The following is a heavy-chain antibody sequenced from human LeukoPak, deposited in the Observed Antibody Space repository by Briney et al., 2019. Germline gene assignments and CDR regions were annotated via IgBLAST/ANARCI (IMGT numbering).Heavy chain of an antibody. J-gene: IGHJ4*02. CDR3: ARDVAREFDY. CDR1: GYTFTSNY. CDR2: IYPRDGST. Sequence: ASVKVSCKASGYTFTSNYIHWVRQAPGQGLEWMGMIYPRDGSTSYAQKFQGRVTVTRDTSTSTVHMELSGLRSEDTAVYYCARDVAREFDYWGQGTLVTVSS. V-gene: IGHV1-46*01.